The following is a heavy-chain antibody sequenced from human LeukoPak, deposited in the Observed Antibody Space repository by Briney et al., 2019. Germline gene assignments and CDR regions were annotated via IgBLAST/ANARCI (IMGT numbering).Heavy chain of an antibody. V-gene: IGHV5-51*01. Sequence: GESLKISCKGSGYSFTSYWIGWVRQMPGKGLEWMGIIYPGDSDTRYSPSFQGRVTISADKSISTAYLQWSSLKASDAAMYYCASLYYDSSGYYSFDYWGQGTLVTVSS. CDR1: GYSFTSYW. J-gene: IGHJ4*02. D-gene: IGHD3-22*01. CDR2: IYPGDSDT. CDR3: ASLYYDSSGYYSFDY.